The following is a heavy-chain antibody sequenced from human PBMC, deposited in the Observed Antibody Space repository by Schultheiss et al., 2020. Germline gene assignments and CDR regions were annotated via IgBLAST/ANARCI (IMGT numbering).Heavy chain of an antibody. Sequence: GGSLRLSCAASGFTFSSYGMHWVRQAPGKGLEWVAVIWYDGSNKYYADSVKGRFTISRDNSKNTLYLQMNSLRAEDTAVYYCAIDGIVGQLADYYYYGMDVWGQGTTVTVSS. J-gene: IGHJ6*02. D-gene: IGHD1-26*01. CDR1: GFTFSSYG. CDR3: AIDGIVGQLADYYYYGMDV. CDR2: IWYDGSNK. V-gene: IGHV3-33*01.